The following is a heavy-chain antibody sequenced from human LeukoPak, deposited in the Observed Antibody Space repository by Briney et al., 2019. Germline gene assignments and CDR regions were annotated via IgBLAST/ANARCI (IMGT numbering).Heavy chain of an antibody. CDR3: ARDLLWFEESNVGYDMDV. CDR1: GFTFSSYS. Sequence: GGSLRLSCAASGFTFSSYSMNWVRQAPGKGLEWVSYISSSSSTIYYADSVRGRSTISRDNGKNSLYLQMNSLRDEDTAVYYCARDLLWFEESNVGYDMDVWGQGTTVTVSS. D-gene: IGHD3-10*01. CDR2: ISSSSSTI. J-gene: IGHJ6*02. V-gene: IGHV3-48*02.